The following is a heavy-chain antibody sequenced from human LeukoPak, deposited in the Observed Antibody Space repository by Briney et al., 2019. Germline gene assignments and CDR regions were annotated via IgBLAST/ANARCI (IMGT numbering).Heavy chain of an antibody. CDR3: VTTWGAHYWYFDL. D-gene: IGHD1-26*01. V-gene: IGHV3-74*01. CDR2: INTDGSDT. CDR1: GFTFSSYW. J-gene: IGHJ2*01. Sequence: GGSLRLSCAASGFTFSSYWMHWVRQAPGKGLVWVSRINTDGSDTSYADSVKGRFTISRDNAKNSLYLQMNSLRAEDTAVYYCVTTWGAHYWYFDLWGRGALVTVSS.